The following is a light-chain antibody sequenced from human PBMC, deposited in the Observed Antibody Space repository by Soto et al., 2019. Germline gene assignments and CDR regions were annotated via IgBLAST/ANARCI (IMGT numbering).Light chain of an antibody. J-gene: IGLJ2*01. CDR2: LNNDGSH. CDR3: QTWGTGLQE. Sequence: QPVLTQSPSASASLGASVKLTCTLSSGHSSYAIAWHQQQPEKGPRFLMYLNNDGSHSKGDGIPDRFSGSSSGAERYLTISSLQSEDEADYYCQTWGTGLQEFGGGTKVTVL. V-gene: IGLV4-69*01. CDR1: SGHSSYA.